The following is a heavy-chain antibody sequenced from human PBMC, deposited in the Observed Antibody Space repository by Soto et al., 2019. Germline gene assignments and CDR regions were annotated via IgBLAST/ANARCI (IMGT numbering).Heavy chain of an antibody. CDR1: GGSISSNTYY. D-gene: IGHD2-8*01. V-gene: IGHV4-39*01. J-gene: IGHJ4*02. CDR3: ASRRTFWPFDY. Sequence: SETLSLTCTVSGGSISSNTYYWGWIRQPPGKGLEWIGSFYYSGSSYYNSSLKSRLTISVDTSKNQFSLSLRSVTAADTAVYYCASRRTFWPFDYWGQGTVVNVSS. CDR2: FYYSGSS.